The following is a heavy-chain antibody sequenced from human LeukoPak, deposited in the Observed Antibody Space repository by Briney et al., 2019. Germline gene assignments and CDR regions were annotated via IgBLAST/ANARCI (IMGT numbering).Heavy chain of an antibody. J-gene: IGHJ4*02. V-gene: IGHV3-23*01. D-gene: IGHD3-3*01. CDR3: AKDAFLSGYPLAYYFDY. CDR2: ISGSGGST. CDR1: GFTFSSYA. Sequence: LSGGSLRLSCAASGFTFSSYAMSWVRQAPGKGLEWVSAISGSGGSTYYADSVKGRFTISRDNSKNTLYLQMNSLRAEDTAVYYCAKDAFLSGYPLAYYFDYWGQGTLVTVSS.